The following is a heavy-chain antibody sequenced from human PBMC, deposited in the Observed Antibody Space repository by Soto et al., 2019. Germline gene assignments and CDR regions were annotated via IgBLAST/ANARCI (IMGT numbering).Heavy chain of an antibody. D-gene: IGHD6-13*01. CDR1: GYTYTRYD. CDR2: INTKSGKT. V-gene: IGHV1-8*01. J-gene: IGHJ5*02. Sequence: SANVSCNACGYTYTRYDRDSLRHATGKGIDWTGWINTKSGKTRYEKKLKGRVTMPRKTSISTAYMEITSVRSEETSVYFCARDRSAAGIGWFDALGQGTLVTV. CDR3: ARDRSAAGIGWFDA.